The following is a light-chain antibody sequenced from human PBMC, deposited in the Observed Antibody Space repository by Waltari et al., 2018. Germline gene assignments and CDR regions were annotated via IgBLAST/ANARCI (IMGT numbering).Light chain of an antibody. J-gene: IGKJ2*01. V-gene: IGKV1-5*03. CDR3: QQYHTLYT. CDR1: QSISSW. Sequence: DIQLTQSPSTLSASVGDRVTITCRASQSISSWFAWYQKKPGKAPKLLIYKASSLESGVPSRFSGSGSGTEFTLTISSLQPDDFATYYCQQYHTLYTFGQGTKLEI. CDR2: KAS.